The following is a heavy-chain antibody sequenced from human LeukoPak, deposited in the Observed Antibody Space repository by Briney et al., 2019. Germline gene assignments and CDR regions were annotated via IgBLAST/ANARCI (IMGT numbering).Heavy chain of an antibody. Sequence: GGTLRLSCAASGFSFTTYAMSWVRQPPGKGLEWVSGIYFSGGSTYYAYSVKGRFTISRYNSKSTLYLQMNNLRNKDTAVYYWAIDDGRTYLFDCWGQGALVSVSS. CDR3: AIDDGRTYLFDC. CDR2: IYFSGGST. CDR1: GFSFTTYA. V-gene: IGHV3-23*01. J-gene: IGHJ4*02. D-gene: IGHD2-15*01.